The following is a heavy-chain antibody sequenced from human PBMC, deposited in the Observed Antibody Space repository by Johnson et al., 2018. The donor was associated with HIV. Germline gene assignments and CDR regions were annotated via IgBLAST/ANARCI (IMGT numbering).Heavy chain of an antibody. D-gene: IGHD2-15*01. J-gene: IGHJ3*02. V-gene: IGHV3-15*01. CDR2: IKSKTDGGTT. CDR1: GFTFSNAW. CDR3: TSPRGGLVARDAFDI. Sequence: VQLVESGGGLVKPGGSLRLSCEASGFTFSNAWMTWVRQSPGKGLEWVARIKSKTDGGTTDYAAPVKGRFTISRDDSKNTLYLQMNSLKTEDTGVYYCTSPRGGLVARDAFDIWGQGTMVTVSS.